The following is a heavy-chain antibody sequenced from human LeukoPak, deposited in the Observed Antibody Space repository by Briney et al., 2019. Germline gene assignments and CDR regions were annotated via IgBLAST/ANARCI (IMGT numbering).Heavy chain of an antibody. V-gene: IGHV1-69*04. CDR2: IIPILGIA. J-gene: IGHJ4*02. Sequence: SVKVSCKASGGTFSSYAISWVRQAPGQGLEWMGRIIPILGIANYAQKFQGRVTITTDTSTSTAYMELRSLRSDDTALYYCAREGYCNSTSCDKPFDYWGQGTLVTVSS. D-gene: IGHD2-2*01. CDR3: AREGYCNSTSCDKPFDY. CDR1: GGTFSSYA.